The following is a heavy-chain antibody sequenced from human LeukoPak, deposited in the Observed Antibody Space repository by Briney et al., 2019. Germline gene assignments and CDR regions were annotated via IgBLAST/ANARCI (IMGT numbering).Heavy chain of an antibody. V-gene: IGHV4-34*01. Sequence: PSETLSLTCAVYGGSFSGYYWSWIRQPPGKGLEWIGEINHSGSTNYNPSLKSRVTISVDTSKNQFSLKPSSVTAADTAVYYCARDHCSGGSCYSGQGPNWFDPWGQGTLVTVSS. CDR2: INHSGST. CDR3: ARDHCSGGSCYSGQGPNWFDP. CDR1: GGSFSGYY. D-gene: IGHD2-15*01. J-gene: IGHJ5*02.